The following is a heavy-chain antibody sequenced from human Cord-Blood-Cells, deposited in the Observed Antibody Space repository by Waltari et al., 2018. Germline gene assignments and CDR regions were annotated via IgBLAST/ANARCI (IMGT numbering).Heavy chain of an antibody. Sequence: QVQLVQSGAEVKKPGSSVKVSCKASGCTFRSYAIRWVRQAPGQGLEWMGGIIPIFGTANYAQKFQGRVTITADESTSTAYMELSSLRSEDTAVYYCARVSSSGSDFDYWGQGTLVTVSS. CDR2: IIPIFGTA. CDR1: GCTFRSYA. D-gene: IGHD6-6*01. J-gene: IGHJ4*02. V-gene: IGHV1-69*01. CDR3: ARVSSSGSDFDY.